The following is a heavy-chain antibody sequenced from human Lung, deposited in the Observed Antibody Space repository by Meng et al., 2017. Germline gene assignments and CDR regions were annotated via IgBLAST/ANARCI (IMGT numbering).Heavy chain of an antibody. CDR3: AILSHCTGGTCYPYDY. CDR1: CYTFTTYG. V-gene: IGHV1-18*01. Sequence: QVTLMPSGAEVKKPGASVKVSCKASCYTFTTYGISWVRQAPGQGLEWMGWISPYNGYTSSIQKFQGRVTMTTDTSTSTAYMELMSLGSDDTAVYYCAILSHCTGGTCYPYDYWGQGTLVTVSS. J-gene: IGHJ4*02. CDR2: ISPYNGYT. D-gene: IGHD2-15*01.